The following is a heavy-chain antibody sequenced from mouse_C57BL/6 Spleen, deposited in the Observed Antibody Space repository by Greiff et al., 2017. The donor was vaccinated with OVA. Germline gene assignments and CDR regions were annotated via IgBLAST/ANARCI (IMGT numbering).Heavy chain of an antibody. CDR3: ARAYGSSQYYYAMDY. Sequence: QVQLKQPGAELVMPGASVKLSCKASGYTFTSYWMHWVKQRPGQGLEWIGEIDPSDSYTNYNQKFKGKSTLTVDNSSSTAYMQLSSLTSEDSAVYYCARAYGSSQYYYAMDYWGQGTSVTVSS. V-gene: IGHV1-69*01. J-gene: IGHJ4*01. D-gene: IGHD1-1*01. CDR1: GYTFTSYW. CDR2: IDPSDSYT.